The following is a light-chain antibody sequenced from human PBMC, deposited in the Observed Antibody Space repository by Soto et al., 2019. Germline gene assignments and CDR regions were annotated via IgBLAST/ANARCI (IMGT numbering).Light chain of an antibody. Sequence: QSALTQPRSVSGSPGQSVTISCTGTSSDVGGYNYVSWYQQHPGKAPKLMIYDVSKRPSGVPDRFSGSKSGNTASLTISGLQAEDEADYHCCSYAGSPYVFGTWTKVTVL. V-gene: IGLV2-11*01. J-gene: IGLJ1*01. CDR1: SSDVGGYNY. CDR3: CSYAGSPYV. CDR2: DVS.